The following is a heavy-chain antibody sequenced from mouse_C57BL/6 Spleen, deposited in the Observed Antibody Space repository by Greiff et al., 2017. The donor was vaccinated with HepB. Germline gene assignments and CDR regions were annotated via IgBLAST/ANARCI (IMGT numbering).Heavy chain of an antibody. Sequence: VKQSCKASGYTFTRYWMHWVKQRPGRGLEWIGRIDPNSGGTKYNEKFKSKATLTVDKPSSTAYMQLSSLTSEDSAVYYCARGYDGYLYYAMDYWGQGTSVTVSS. CDR3: ARGYDGYLYYAMDY. D-gene: IGHD2-3*01. V-gene: IGHV1-72*01. CDR1: GYTFTRYW. CDR2: IDPNSGGT. J-gene: IGHJ4*01.